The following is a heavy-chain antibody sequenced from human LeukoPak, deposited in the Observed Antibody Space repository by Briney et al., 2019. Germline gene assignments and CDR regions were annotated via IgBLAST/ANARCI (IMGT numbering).Heavy chain of an antibody. V-gene: IGHV3-48*03. Sequence: GGSLRLSCLASGFTFSSFEMNWVGQAPGKGLEWISYISSSGTTIYYADSVKGRFTISRDNAKNSLYLQMNSLKTEDTAVYYCARGDSSGWGLDYWGLGTLVTVSS. CDR2: ISSSGTTI. J-gene: IGHJ4*02. D-gene: IGHD6-19*01. CDR3: ARGDSSGWGLDY. CDR1: GFTFSSFE.